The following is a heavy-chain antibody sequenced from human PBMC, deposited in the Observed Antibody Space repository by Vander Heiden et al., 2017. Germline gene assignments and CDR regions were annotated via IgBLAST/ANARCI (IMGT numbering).Heavy chain of an antibody. D-gene: IGHD2-2*01. CDR3: ARGNLVVVPAARVFDY. CDR1: GFTFSSYS. V-gene: IGHV3-48*02. Sequence: EVQLAEPGGGLVPPGGSLRPPCAASGFTFSSYSMNCVRQAPGKGLEWVSYISSSSSTIYYADSVKGRFTISRDNAKNSLYLQMNSLRDEDTAVYYCARGNLVVVPAARVFDYWGQGTLVTVSS. CDR2: ISSSSSTI. J-gene: IGHJ4*02.